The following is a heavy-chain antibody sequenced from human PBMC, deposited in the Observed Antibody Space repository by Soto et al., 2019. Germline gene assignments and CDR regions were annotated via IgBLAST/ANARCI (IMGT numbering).Heavy chain of an antibody. V-gene: IGHV3-30-3*01. CDR2: ISYDGSNK. J-gene: IGHJ6*02. Sequence: PGGSLRLSCAASGFTFSSYAMHWVRQAPGKGLEWVAVISYDGSNKYYADSVKGRFTISRDNSKNTLYLQMNSLRAEDTAVYYCARVSTSYGMDVWGQGTTVTVS. CDR3: ARVSTSYGMDV. CDR1: GFTFSSYA.